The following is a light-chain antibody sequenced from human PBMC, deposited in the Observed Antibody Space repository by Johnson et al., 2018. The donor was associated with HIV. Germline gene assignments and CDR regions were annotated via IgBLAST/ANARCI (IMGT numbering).Light chain of an antibody. CDR3: GTWDSSLSAYV. V-gene: IGLV1-51*02. J-gene: IGLJ1*01. CDR1: SSNIGNNY. Sequence: QPPSVSAAPGQKVTISCSGSSSNIGNNYVSWYQQLPGTAPKLLIYANNQRPSGVPDRFSGSKSGTSASLAISGLQSEDEADYYCGTWDSSLSAYVFGTGTKVTVL. CDR2: ANN.